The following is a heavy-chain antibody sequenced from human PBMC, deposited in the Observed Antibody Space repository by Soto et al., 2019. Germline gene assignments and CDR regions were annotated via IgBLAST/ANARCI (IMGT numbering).Heavy chain of an antibody. CDR3: ARAPGYGDYAGAYDY. V-gene: IGHV1-46*01. CDR1: GYTFTSYY. J-gene: IGHJ4*02. CDR2: INPSGGST. D-gene: IGHD4-17*01. Sequence: ASVKVSCKASGYTFTSYYMHWVRQAPGRGLEWMGIINPSGGSTSYAQKFQGRVTMTRDTSTSTVYMELSSLRSEDTAVYYCARAPGYGDYAGAYDYWGQGTLVTVSS.